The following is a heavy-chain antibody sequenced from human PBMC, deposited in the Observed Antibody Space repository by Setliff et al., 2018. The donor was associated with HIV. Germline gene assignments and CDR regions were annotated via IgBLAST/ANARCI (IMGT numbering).Heavy chain of an antibody. J-gene: IGHJ3*02. V-gene: IGHV1-18*01. Sequence: ASVKVSCKASGYTFTSYGISWVRQAPGQGLEWMGWINIRSGNTNYAQKFQGRVTMTTDTSTSTAYMGLTSLRSDDTAVYYCATDAYHDSLTGPTPGAFDIWGQGTMVTVSS. CDR3: ATDAYHDSLTGPTPGAFDI. CDR2: INIRSGNT. CDR1: GYTFTSYG. D-gene: IGHD3-9*01.